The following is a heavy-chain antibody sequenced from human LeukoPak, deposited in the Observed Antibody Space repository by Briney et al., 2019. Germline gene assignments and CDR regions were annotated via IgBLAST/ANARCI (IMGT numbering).Heavy chain of an antibody. V-gene: IGHV4-34*01. D-gene: IGHD2-21*01. Sequence: SETLSLTCAVYGGSFSGYYWGWIRQPPGKGLEWIGEINHSGSTNYNPSLKSRVTISVDTSKNQFSLKLSSVTAADTAAYYCARVHIAVVSPIGNWFDPWGQGTLVTVSS. CDR2: INHSGST. J-gene: IGHJ5*02. CDR3: ARVHIAVVSPIGNWFDP. CDR1: GGSFSGYY.